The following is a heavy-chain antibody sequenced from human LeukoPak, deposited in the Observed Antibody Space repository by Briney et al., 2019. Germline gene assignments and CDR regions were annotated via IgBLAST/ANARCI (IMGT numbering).Heavy chain of an antibody. Sequence: PGGSLRLSCAASGFTFSSYSVNWVRQAPGKGLEWVSSISSSSSYIYYADSVKGRFTISRDNAKNSLYLQMNSLRAEDTAVYYCAREDTMVRGVIITWGQGTLVTVSS. V-gene: IGHV3-21*01. CDR2: ISSSSSYI. D-gene: IGHD3-10*01. CDR3: AREDTMVRGVIIT. J-gene: IGHJ5*02. CDR1: GFTFSSYS.